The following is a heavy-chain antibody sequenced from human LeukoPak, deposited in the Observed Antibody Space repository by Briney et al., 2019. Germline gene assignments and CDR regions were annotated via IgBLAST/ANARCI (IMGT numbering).Heavy chain of an antibody. CDR2: IYYSGST. J-gene: IGHJ3*02. D-gene: IGHD6-19*01. Sequence: SETLSLTCTVSGGSVSSGSYYWSWIRQPPGKGLEWIGYIYYSGSTNYNPSLKSRVTISIDTSKNQFSMELSSVTAADTAVYYCARDRGAYSSGQAFDIWGQGTMVTVSS. CDR3: ARDRGAYSSGQAFDI. V-gene: IGHV4-61*01. CDR1: GGSVSSGSYY.